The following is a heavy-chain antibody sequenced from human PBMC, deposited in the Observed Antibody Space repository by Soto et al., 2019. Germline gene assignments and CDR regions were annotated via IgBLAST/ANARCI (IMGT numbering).Heavy chain of an antibody. CDR3: ARDVAKGAFDS. D-gene: IGHD2-21*01. CDR2: IHVGNGNP. Sequence: QVQLVQSGAEVKKPGDSVKVSCKAYGYIFTTYAIHWVRQAPGQRLEWMGWIHVGNGNPTFAERFQGRVTLTRDTSAGTAYMELSGLTSEDTAMFFCARDVAKGAFDSWGQGTMVTVAS. CDR1: GYIFTTYA. J-gene: IGHJ3*01. V-gene: IGHV1-3*01.